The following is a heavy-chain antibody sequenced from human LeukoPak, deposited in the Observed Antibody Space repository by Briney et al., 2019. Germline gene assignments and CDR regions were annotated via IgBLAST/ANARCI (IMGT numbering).Heavy chain of an antibody. V-gene: IGHV3-23*01. CDR1: GLTFSSYA. CDR2: LSTGGGTA. Sequence: GGSLRLSCSASGLTFSSYAMNWVRQAPGKGLEWVSSLSTGGGTAFYADSVKGRFTISRDNSKSTLYLQMNSLRVEDTAVYYCVKGTSWINPYFYMDVWGKGTTVIVSS. J-gene: IGHJ6*03. CDR3: VKGTSWINPYFYMDV. D-gene: IGHD2-2*01.